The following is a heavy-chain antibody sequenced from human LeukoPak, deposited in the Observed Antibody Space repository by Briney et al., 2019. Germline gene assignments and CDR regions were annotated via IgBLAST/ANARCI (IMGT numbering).Heavy chain of an antibody. J-gene: IGHJ3*02. V-gene: IGHV3-23*01. Sequence: GGSLRLSCAASGFTFSNYAMSWVRQAPGKGLEWVSSISGSGGSTYYADSVKGRFTISRDNSRNTLYLQVNSLRAEDTAVYYCAKSLLTTATGTGRAFDIWGQGTMVTVSS. CDR1: GFTFSNYA. CDR3: AKSLLTTATGTGRAFDI. D-gene: IGHD1-1*01. CDR2: ISGSGGST.